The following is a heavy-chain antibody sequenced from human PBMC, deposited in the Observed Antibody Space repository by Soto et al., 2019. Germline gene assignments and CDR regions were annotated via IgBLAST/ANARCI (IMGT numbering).Heavy chain of an antibody. Sequence: GGSLRLSCAASGFTFSDYYMSWIRQAPGKGLEWVSYISSSGSTIYYADSVKDRFTISRDSAKNSLYLQMTSLRAEDTAVYYCARRSSSSWYSYFDSWGQGALVTVSS. CDR2: ISSSGSTI. V-gene: IGHV3-11*04. J-gene: IGHJ4*02. CDR1: GFTFSDYY. D-gene: IGHD6-13*01. CDR3: ARRSSSSWYSYFDS.